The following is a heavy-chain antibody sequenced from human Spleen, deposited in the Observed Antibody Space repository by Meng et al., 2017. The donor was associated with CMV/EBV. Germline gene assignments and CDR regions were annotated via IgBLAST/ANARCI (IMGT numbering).Heavy chain of an antibody. Sequence: EASGVTFSNQYMTWIRLAQGKGLEWISYISSSGSIMHYADSVKGRVTVSRDNAKNSLCLQMNSLRAEDTALYYCARDFSAVHNYFDSWGEGTLVTVSS. V-gene: IGHV3-11*04. CDR3: ARDFSAVHNYFDS. J-gene: IGHJ5*01. CDR1: GVTFSNQY. CDR2: ISSSGSIM. D-gene: IGHD5-24*01.